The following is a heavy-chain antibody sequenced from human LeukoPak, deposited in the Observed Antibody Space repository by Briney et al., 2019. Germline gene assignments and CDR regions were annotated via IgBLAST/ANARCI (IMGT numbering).Heavy chain of an antibody. CDR2: ISSSSSTI. CDR3: AKTSVGATSDY. CDR1: GFTFSSYS. Sequence: GGSLRLSCAASGFTFSSYSMNWVCQAPGKGLEWVSYISSSSSTIYYADSVKGRFTISRDNAKNSLYLQMNSLRAEDTAVYYCAKTSVGATSDYWGQGTLVTVYS. J-gene: IGHJ4*02. V-gene: IGHV3-48*01. D-gene: IGHD1-26*01.